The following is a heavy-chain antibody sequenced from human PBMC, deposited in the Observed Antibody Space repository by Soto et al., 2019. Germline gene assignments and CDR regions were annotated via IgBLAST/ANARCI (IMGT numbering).Heavy chain of an antibody. V-gene: IGHV4-34*01. CDR1: GGSFSGYY. D-gene: IGHD3-22*01. CDR3: ARGGADDSSGYYFPSGFDY. Sequence: QVQLQQWGAGPLKPSETLSLTCAVYGGSFSGYYWSWIRQPPGMGLEWIGEINHSGSTNYNPSLKSRVTISVDTSKNQFSLKLSSVTAADTAVYYCARGGADDSSGYYFPSGFDYWGQGTLVTVSS. CDR2: INHSGST. J-gene: IGHJ4*02.